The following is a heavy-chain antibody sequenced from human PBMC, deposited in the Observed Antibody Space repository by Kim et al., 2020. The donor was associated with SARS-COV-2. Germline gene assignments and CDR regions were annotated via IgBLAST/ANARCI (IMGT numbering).Heavy chain of an antibody. V-gene: IGHV3-33*01. CDR3: AANFDI. CDR2: DGNNK. Sequence: DGNNKYCVDSVKGRFTISRDNSKNMLYLQMNSLRAEDTAVYYCAANFDIWGQGTMVTVSS. J-gene: IGHJ3*02.